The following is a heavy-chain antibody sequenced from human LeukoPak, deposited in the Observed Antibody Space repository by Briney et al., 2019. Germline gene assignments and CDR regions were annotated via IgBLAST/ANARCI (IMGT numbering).Heavy chain of an antibody. CDR2: ISGSGGST. CDR1: GFTFSSYA. J-gene: IGHJ4*02. V-gene: IGHV3-23*01. Sequence: GGSLRLSGAASGFTFSSYAMSWVRQAPGKGLEWVSAISGSGGSTYYADSVKGRFTISRDNSKNTLYLQMNSLRAEDTAVYYCAKAPLYYYDSSGYYPYWGQGTLVTVSS. CDR3: AKAPLYYYDSSGYYPY. D-gene: IGHD3-22*01.